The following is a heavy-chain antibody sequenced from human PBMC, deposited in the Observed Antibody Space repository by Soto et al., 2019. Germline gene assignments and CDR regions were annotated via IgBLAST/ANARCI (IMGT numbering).Heavy chain of an antibody. CDR3: ARGLVDIKTTIKGSWFDP. D-gene: IGHD2-2*03. J-gene: IGHJ5*02. CDR2: IYNSAST. V-gene: IGHV4-31*03. Sequence: QVQLQESGPGLVKPSQTLSLTCTVSGGSVSSGGYYWSWIRQHPGEGLEWIGYIYNSASTYYNPSLKSRVIISVDTSKTQFSLNLSSVTAADTAVYYCARGLVDIKTTIKGSWFDPWGQGTLVTVSS. CDR1: GGSVSSGGYY.